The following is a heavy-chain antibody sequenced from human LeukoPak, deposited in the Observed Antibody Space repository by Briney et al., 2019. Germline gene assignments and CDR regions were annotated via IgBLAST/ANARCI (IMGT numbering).Heavy chain of an antibody. CDR1: GFTFSTYA. Sequence: GGSLRLSCAASGFTFSTYAMNWVGQAPGKGLEWVSTISGSGGSTYYADSVKGRFTISRDNSKNTLYLQMNSLRAEDTAVYYCAYGDYDCWGQGTLVTVSS. J-gene: IGHJ4*02. CDR2: ISGSGGST. D-gene: IGHD4-17*01. V-gene: IGHV3-23*01. CDR3: AYGDYDC.